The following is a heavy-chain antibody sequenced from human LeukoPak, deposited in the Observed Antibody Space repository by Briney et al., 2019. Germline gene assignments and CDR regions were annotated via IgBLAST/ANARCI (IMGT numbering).Heavy chain of an antibody. Sequence: RSSETLSLTCTVSGGSVGSGTYYWSWIWQPPGKGLEWIGYIYNRGSTKYNPSLKSRVTISQDTSKNQFSLKLSSVTAADTAVYYCARDYYDSRGSFHGAFDIWGQGTKVTVSS. V-gene: IGHV4-61*01. CDR1: GGSVGSGTYY. J-gene: IGHJ3*02. CDR2: IYNRGST. D-gene: IGHD3-22*01. CDR3: ARDYYDSRGSFHGAFDI.